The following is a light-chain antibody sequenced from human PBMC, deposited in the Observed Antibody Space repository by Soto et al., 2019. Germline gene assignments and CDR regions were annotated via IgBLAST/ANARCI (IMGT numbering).Light chain of an antibody. J-gene: IGLJ2*01. CDR2: EVS. V-gene: IGLV2-8*01. CDR1: SSDVGDYNS. Sequence: QSVLTQPPSASGSPGRSVTISCSGTSSDVGDYNSVSWYQQHPGKAPKLMIYEVSKRTSGVPDRFSGSKSGNAASLTVSGLQAEDEADYYCAVWDDSLSGPVFGGGTKVTVL. CDR3: AVWDDSLSGPV.